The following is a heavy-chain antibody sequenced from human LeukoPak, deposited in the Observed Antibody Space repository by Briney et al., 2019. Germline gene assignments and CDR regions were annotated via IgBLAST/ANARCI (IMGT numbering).Heavy chain of an antibody. J-gene: IGHJ4*02. CDR3: ARVTGYMIEDYFDY. CDR2: IYYSGST. CDR1: GGSIGRGSYY. D-gene: IGHD3-22*01. V-gene: IGHV4-39*07. Sequence: SETLSLTCSVSGGSIGRGSYYWGWIRQSPGKGLEWIGSIYYSGSTNYNPSLKSRVTISVDTSKNQFSLKLSSVTAADTAVYYCARVTGYMIEDYFDYWGQGTLVTVSS.